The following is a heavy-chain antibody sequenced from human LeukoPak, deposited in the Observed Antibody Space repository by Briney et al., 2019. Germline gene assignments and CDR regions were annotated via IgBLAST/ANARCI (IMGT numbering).Heavy chain of an antibody. D-gene: IGHD2-8*01. CDR3: ARDAYCTNGVCRYSGRDY. V-gene: IGHV1-18*01. CDR2: ISAYNGNT. Sequence: GASVKVSCKASGYTFTSYGISWVRQAPGQGLEWMGWISAYNGNTNYAQKLQGRVTMTTDTSTSTAYMELRSLRSDDTAAYYCARDAYCTNGVCRYSGRDYWGQGTLVTVSP. CDR1: GYTFTSYG. J-gene: IGHJ4*02.